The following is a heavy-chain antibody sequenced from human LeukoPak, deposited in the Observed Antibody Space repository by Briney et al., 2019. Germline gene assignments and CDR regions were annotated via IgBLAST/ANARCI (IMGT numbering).Heavy chain of an antibody. J-gene: IGHJ4*02. CDR3: AKEEYSSGWYPGY. Sequence: GGSLRLSCAASGFTFSSYGMHWVGQGPGKALEGVAFIRYDVSNTSYDDYVKGRFTISRDNSTPTLYLQMNSLRAEDTAVYYCAKEEYSSGWYPGYWGQGTLVTVSS. V-gene: IGHV3-30*02. CDR1: GFTFSSYG. D-gene: IGHD6-19*01. CDR2: IRYDVSNT.